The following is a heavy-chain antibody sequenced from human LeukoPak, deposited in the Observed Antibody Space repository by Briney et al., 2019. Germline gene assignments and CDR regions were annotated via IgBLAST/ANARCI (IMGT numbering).Heavy chain of an antibody. CDR2: INDSGGST. CDR1: GFTFSSYA. CDR3: ARDSRSFIVMITEPRKNLVDY. D-gene: IGHD3-16*01. V-gene: IGHV3-23*01. J-gene: IGHJ4*02. Sequence: GGSLRLSCAASGFTFSSYAMSWVRQAPGKGLEWVSAINDSGGSTYHTDSVKGRFTISRDNSKNTLYLQMNSLRVEDTAVYYCARDSRSFIVMITEPRKNLVDYWGQGTLVTVSS.